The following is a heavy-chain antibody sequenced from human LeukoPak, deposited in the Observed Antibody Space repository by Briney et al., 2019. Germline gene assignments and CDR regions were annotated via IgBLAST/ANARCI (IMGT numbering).Heavy chain of an antibody. V-gene: IGHV3-30*18. CDR1: GFTFSSYG. CDR3: AKLGGDFDY. CDR2: ISYDGSNK. J-gene: IGHJ4*02. Sequence: GRSLRLSCAASGFTFSSYGMHWVRQAPGKGLEWVAVISYDGSNKYYADSVKGRFTISRDNSKNTLYLQMNSLRAEDTAVYYCAKLGGDFDYWGQGTLVTISS.